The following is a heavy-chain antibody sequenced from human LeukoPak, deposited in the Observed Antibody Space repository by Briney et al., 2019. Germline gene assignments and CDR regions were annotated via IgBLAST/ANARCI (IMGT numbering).Heavy chain of an antibody. CDR1: GFTFDDYA. V-gene: IGHV3-43D*03. CDR2: ISWDGGST. CDR3: AKDLLLSGQHVLPDY. D-gene: IGHD3-3*01. J-gene: IGHJ4*02. Sequence: GGSLRLSCAASGFTFDDYAMHWVRQAPGKGLEWVSLISWDGGSTYYADSVKGRFTISRDNSKNSLYLQMNSLRAEDTALYYCAKDLLLSGQHVLPDYWGQGTLVTVSS.